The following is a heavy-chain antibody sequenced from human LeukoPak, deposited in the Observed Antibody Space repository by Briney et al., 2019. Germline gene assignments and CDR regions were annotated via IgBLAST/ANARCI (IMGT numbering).Heavy chain of an antibody. CDR3: AKRMSSGWYDDYLDY. J-gene: IGHJ4*02. Sequence: GRSLRLSCAASGFTFSSYGMHWVRQAPGKGLEWVAVISYDGSNKYYADSVKGRFTISRDNSKNTLYLQMNSLRAEDTAVYYCAKRMSSGWYDDYLDYWGQGTLVTVSS. CDR1: GFTFSSYG. D-gene: IGHD6-19*01. V-gene: IGHV3-30*18. CDR2: ISYDGSNK.